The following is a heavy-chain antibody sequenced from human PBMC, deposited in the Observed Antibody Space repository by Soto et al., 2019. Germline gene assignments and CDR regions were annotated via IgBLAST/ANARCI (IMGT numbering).Heavy chain of an antibody. V-gene: IGHV3-15*01. J-gene: IGHJ5*02. D-gene: IGHD3-10*01. CDR2: IKSKTDGGTT. Sequence: EVQLVESGGGLVKPGGSLRLSCAASGFTFSNAWMSWVRQAPGKGLEWVGRIKSKTDGGTTDYAAPVKGRFTISRDDLKNTLYLQMNSLKTEDTAVYYCTTDEMVRGVIIPTGWFDPWGQGTLVTVSS. CDR1: GFTFSNAW. CDR3: TTDEMVRGVIIPTGWFDP.